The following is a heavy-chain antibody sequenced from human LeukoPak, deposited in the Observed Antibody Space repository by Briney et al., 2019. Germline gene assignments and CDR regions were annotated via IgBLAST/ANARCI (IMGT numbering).Heavy chain of an antibody. CDR3: ARDPTPTAVTTYNWFDP. D-gene: IGHD4-17*01. V-gene: IGHV1-2*02. CDR2: INPNSGVT. J-gene: IGHJ5*02. Sequence: GASVKVSCKSSGYTFTGYYMHGVRQAPGQGIEWMGWINPNSGVTNYAQRFQGRVTMTRDTSISTAYMELSRLRSDDTALYYCARDPTPTAVTTYNWFDPWGQGPLVTVSS. CDR1: GYTFTGYY.